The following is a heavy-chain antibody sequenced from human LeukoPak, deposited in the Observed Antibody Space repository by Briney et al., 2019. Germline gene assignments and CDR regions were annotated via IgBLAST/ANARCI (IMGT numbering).Heavy chain of an antibody. CDR3: ARGWGFGELLPYYFDY. CDR2: INHSGST. D-gene: IGHD3-10*01. J-gene: IGHJ4*02. CDR1: GRSFSGYY. Sequence: SETLSLTCAVYGRSFSGYYWSWIRQPPGKGLEWIGEINHSGSTNYNPSLKSRVTISVDTSKNQFSLKLSSVTAADTAVYYCARGWGFGELLPYYFDYWGQGTLVTVSS. V-gene: IGHV4-34*01.